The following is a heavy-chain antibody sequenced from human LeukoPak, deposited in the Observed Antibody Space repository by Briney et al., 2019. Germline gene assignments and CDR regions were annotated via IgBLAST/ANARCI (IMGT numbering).Heavy chain of an antibody. CDR2: IYYSGST. D-gene: IGHD4-17*01. Sequence: SETLSLTCTVSGGSISSSNYYWGWIRQPPGKGLEWIGSIYYSGSTYYNPSLKSRVTISVVTSKNQFSLKLSSVTAADTAVYYCARNTVTKNLYYYYYMDVWGKGTTVTVSS. V-gene: IGHV4-39*01. J-gene: IGHJ6*03. CDR1: GGSISSSNYY. CDR3: ARNTVTKNLYYYYYMDV.